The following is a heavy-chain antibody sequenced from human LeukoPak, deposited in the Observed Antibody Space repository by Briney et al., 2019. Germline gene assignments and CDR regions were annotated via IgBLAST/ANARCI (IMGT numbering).Heavy chain of an antibody. Sequence: GGSLRLSCAASGFTFANYAMTWVRQAPGKGLEWVPPITSTGTSTFYADSVKGRFTVSRDNSNNTLFLQMNSLRVEDSAVYYCARGVASGWYLGLDYWGRGTLVTVSS. CDR1: GFTFANYA. CDR2: ITSTGTST. J-gene: IGHJ4*02. D-gene: IGHD6-19*01. V-gene: IGHV3-23*01. CDR3: ARGVASGWYLGLDY.